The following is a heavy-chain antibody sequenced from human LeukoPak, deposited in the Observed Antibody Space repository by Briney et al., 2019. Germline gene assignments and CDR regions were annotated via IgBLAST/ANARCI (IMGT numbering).Heavy chain of an antibody. V-gene: IGHV1-69*01. Sequence: SVKVSCKASGGTFSNYAISWVRQAPGQGLEWMGGIIPIFDTPNFAQKFQGRVTITADESTSTAYMELSSLRSEDMAVYYCARVERKWNGRVHYYYYIDVWGKGTTVTISS. CDR2: IIPIFDTP. J-gene: IGHJ6*03. CDR3: ARVERKWNGRVHYYYYIDV. D-gene: IGHD1-1*01. CDR1: GGTFSNYA.